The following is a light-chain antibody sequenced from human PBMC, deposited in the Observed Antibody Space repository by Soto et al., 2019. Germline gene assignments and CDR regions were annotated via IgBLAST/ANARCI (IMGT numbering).Light chain of an antibody. CDR2: RAS. CDR1: QSLGNTY. V-gene: IGKV3-20*01. CDR3: QQYGIAPFT. Sequence: EIVLTQSPGTLSLSPGDRATLSCRASQSLGNTYLAWFQQKPGQSPRLLIYRASSRATGIPDRFSGSGSGTDFTLTISRLEPEDCALYYCQQYGIAPFTFGPGTKVGVK. J-gene: IGKJ3*01.